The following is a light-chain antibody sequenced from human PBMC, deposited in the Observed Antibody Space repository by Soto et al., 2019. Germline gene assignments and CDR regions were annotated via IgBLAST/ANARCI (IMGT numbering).Light chain of an antibody. Sequence: DIQMTQSPSSLSASVGDRVTITCRASQSISSYLNWYQQKPGKAPKLLIYAASSLQSGVPSRFSGSGSGTNFTLTISSLQPEEFATYYCQLSYSTHQTFALRTKLEIK. CDR2: AAS. J-gene: IGKJ2*01. CDR1: QSISSY. CDR3: QLSYSTHQT. V-gene: IGKV1-39*01.